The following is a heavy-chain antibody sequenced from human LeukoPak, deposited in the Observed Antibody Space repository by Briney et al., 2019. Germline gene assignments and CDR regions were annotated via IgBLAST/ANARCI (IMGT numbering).Heavy chain of an antibody. Sequence: ASVKVSCKASGYTFTSYAMNWVRQAPGQGLEWMGWINTNTGNPTYAQGFTGRFVFSLDTSVSTAYLQISSLKAEDTAVYYCARVGIVGATTLAFDIWGQGTMVTVSS. J-gene: IGHJ3*02. CDR3: ARVGIVGATTLAFDI. D-gene: IGHD1-26*01. CDR1: GYTFTSYA. V-gene: IGHV7-4-1*02. CDR2: INTNTGNP.